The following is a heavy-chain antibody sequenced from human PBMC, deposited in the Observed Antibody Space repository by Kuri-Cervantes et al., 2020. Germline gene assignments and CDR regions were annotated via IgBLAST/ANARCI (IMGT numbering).Heavy chain of an antibody. CDR1: GFTFSSYS. CDR2: INSDGSST. CDR3: ARDYMADYYYYYGMDV. D-gene: IGHD5-24*01. Sequence: GESLKISCAAPGFTFSSYSMNWVRQAPGKGRGWVSRINSDGSSTSHADSVKGRFTISRDNAKNTLYLQMNSLRAEDTAVYYCARDYMADYYYYYGMDVWGQGTTVTVSS. V-gene: IGHV3-74*01. J-gene: IGHJ6*02.